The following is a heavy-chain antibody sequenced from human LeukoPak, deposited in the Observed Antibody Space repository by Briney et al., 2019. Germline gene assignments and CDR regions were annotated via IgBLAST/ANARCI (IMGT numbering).Heavy chain of an antibody. J-gene: IGHJ3*02. CDR3: ARRTYDLWSGDYTGAFDI. CDR2: IYYSGST. Sequence: SETLSLTCTVSGGSISSYYWSWIRQPQGKGLEWIGYIYYSGSTNYNPSLKSRVTISIDTSKNQFSLKLNSVTAADTAVYYCARRTYDLWSGDYTGAFDIWGQGTMVTVSS. D-gene: IGHD3-3*01. CDR1: GGSISSYY. V-gene: IGHV4-59*01.